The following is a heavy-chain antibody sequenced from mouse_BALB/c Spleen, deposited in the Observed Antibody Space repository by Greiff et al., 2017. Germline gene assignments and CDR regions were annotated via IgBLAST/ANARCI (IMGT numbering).Heavy chain of an antibody. CDR2: IWAGGST. CDR1: GFSLTSYG. V-gene: IGHV2-9*02. J-gene: IGHJ2*01. CDR3: ATVPYYYGSSSYYFDY. Sequence: VKLVESGPGLVAPSQSLSITCTVSGFSLTSYGVHWVRQPPGKGLEWLGVIWAGGSTNYNSALMSRLSISKDNSKSQVFLKMNSLQTDDTAMYYCATVPYYYGSSSYYFDYWGQGTTLTVSS. D-gene: IGHD1-1*01.